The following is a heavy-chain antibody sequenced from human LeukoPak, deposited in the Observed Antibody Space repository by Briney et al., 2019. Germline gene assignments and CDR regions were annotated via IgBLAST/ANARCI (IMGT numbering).Heavy chain of an antibody. CDR3: ARDRDSYGVNDY. Sequence: PGGSLRLSCAASGFTFSSYSMNWVRQAPGKGLEWVSSISSSSSYIYYADSVKGRFTISRDNAKNPLYLQMNSLRAEDTAVYYCARDRDSYGVNDYWGQGTLVTVSS. CDR1: GFTFSSYS. J-gene: IGHJ4*02. D-gene: IGHD5-18*01. V-gene: IGHV3-21*01. CDR2: ISSSSSYI.